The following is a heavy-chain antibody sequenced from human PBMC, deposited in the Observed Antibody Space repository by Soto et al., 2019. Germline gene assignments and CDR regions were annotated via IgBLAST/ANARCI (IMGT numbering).Heavy chain of an antibody. CDR2: IYYSGST. CDR1: GGSISSGDYY. V-gene: IGHV4-30-4*01. Sequence: PSETLSLTCTVSGGSISSGDYYWSWIRQPPGKGLEWIGYIYYSGSTYYNPSLKSRVTISVDTSKNQFSLRLSSVTAADTAVYYCVSTAMAPSFHFDYWGQGTLVTVSS. J-gene: IGHJ4*02. D-gene: IGHD5-18*01. CDR3: VSTAMAPSFHFDY.